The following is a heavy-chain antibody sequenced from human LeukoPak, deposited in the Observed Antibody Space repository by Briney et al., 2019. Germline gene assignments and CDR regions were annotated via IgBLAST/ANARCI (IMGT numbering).Heavy chain of an antibody. Sequence: SETLSLTCTASGGSISSHYWSWIRQPAGKGLEWIGRIYTSGRTNYNPSLESRVSMSIETSKNQFSLKLNSVTAADTAVYYCARESSWYHMDVWGKGTTVSVSS. CDR3: ARESSWYHMDV. CDR1: GGSISSHY. J-gene: IGHJ6*03. D-gene: IGHD6-13*01. V-gene: IGHV4-4*07. CDR2: IYTSGRT.